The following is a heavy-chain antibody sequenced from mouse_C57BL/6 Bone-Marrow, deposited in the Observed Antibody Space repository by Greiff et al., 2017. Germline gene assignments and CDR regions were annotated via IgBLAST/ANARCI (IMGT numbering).Heavy chain of an antibody. Sequence: EVHLVESGGGLVKPGGSLKLSCAASGFTFSSYAMSWVRQTPEKRLEWVATISDGGSYTYYPDNVKGRFTISRDNAKNNLYLQMSHLKSEDTAMYYCARERDGNFPFAYWGQGTLVTVSA. D-gene: IGHD2-1*01. CDR2: ISDGGSYT. J-gene: IGHJ3*01. CDR3: ARERDGNFPFAY. V-gene: IGHV5-4*01. CDR1: GFTFSSYA.